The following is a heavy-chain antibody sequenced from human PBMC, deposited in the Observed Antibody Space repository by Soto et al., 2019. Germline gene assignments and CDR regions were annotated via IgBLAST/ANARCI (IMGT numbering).Heavy chain of an antibody. Sequence: PSETLSLTCTVSGGSISSYYWSWIRQPPGKGLEWIGYIYYSGSTNYNPSLKSRVTISVDTSKNQFSLKLSSVTAADTAVHYCARSSYDFWSGYYNYWGQGTLVTVSS. CDR1: GGSISSYY. CDR3: ARSSYDFWSGYYNY. V-gene: IGHV4-59*01. D-gene: IGHD3-3*01. J-gene: IGHJ4*02. CDR2: IYYSGST.